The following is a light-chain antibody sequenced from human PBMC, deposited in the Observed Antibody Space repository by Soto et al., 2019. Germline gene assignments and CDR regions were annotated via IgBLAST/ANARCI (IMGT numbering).Light chain of an antibody. Sequence: QSVLTRPAYVSGSAGQSISISCTGASSYIVGYNYVSWYQHHPGKAPKLLIYEVINRPSGVSNRFSGSKSGKTASLTISGLQAEDEADYYCSSYTTYGTLFYVFGNGTNVTVL. V-gene: IGLV2-14*01. J-gene: IGLJ1*01. CDR1: SSYIVGYNY. CDR3: SSYTTYGTLFYV. CDR2: EVI.